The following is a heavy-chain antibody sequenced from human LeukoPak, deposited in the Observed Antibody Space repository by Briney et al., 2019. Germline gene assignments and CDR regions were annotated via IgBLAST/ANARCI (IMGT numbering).Heavy chain of an antibody. CDR2: ISSSSNYI. Sequence: PGGSLRLSCAASGFTYSTYAMSWVRQAPGKGLEWVSSISSSSNYIYYADSVKGRFTISRDNAKNSLYLQMNSLRAEDTAVYFCAREMAAGTFDYWGQGALVTVSS. J-gene: IGHJ4*02. CDR3: AREMAAGTFDY. D-gene: IGHD5-24*01. V-gene: IGHV3-21*01. CDR1: GFTYSTYA.